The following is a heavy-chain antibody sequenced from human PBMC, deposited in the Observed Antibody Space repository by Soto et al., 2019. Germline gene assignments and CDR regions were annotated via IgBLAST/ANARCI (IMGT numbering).Heavy chain of an antibody. CDR3: AKGAVAGSPTSYYYDGMDV. CDR2: IIPIFGTV. J-gene: IGHJ6*02. V-gene: IGHV1-69*12. Sequence: QVQLLQSGAEVKKPGSSVRVSCEASGGTFRTYAISWVRQAPGQGLEWMGEIIPIFGTVNYAQKFQGRVTIPADESTTTVYMDLRSLRSEDPAVYYCAKGAVAGSPTSYYYDGMDVWGQGTTVTVSS. CDR1: GGTFRTYA. D-gene: IGHD6-19*01.